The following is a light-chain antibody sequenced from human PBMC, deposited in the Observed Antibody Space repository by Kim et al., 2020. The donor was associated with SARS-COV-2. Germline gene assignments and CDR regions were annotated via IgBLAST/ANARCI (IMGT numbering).Light chain of an antibody. J-gene: IGLJ3*02. CDR3: AVWDDGLSGWL. V-gene: IGLV1-44*01. CDR2: RNN. Sequence: GQRVTISCFGSRSNIESNTVNWYRQFPGTAPKLLIYRNNERPSGVPGRFSGSKSGTSASLDISGLQSEDEADYYCAVWDDGLSGWLFGGGTKVTVL. CDR1: RSNIESNT.